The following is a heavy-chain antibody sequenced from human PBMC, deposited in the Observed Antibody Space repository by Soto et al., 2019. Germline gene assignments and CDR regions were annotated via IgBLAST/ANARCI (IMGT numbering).Heavy chain of an antibody. J-gene: IGHJ3*02. D-gene: IGHD3-3*01. CDR3: ARGGGVGVAGSAAFDM. Sequence: QLHLVQSGAVVKKPGASVTVSCSASGYPVTAYYMHWVRQAPGRGLEWMGGINPATGAAKYTQTSQGRVTMTRDPSTSTVFMELSGLTSEDTAVFSCARGGGVGVAGSAAFDMWGQGTLVTVSS. V-gene: IGHV1-2*02. CDR1: GYPVTAYY. CDR2: INPATGAA.